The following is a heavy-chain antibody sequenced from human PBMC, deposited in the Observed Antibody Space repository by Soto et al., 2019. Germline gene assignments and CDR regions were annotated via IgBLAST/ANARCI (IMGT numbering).Heavy chain of an antibody. CDR3: ARWDYGDYARFDY. V-gene: IGHV1-8*01. CDR1: GYTFTSHD. CDR2: MNPNSGNT. J-gene: IGHJ4*02. Sequence: ASVKVCCKASGYTFTSHDINWVRQATGQGLEWMGWMNPNSGNTGYAQKFQGRVTMTRNTSISTAYMELSSLRSEDTAVYYCARWDYGDYARFDYWGQGTLVTVSS. D-gene: IGHD4-17*01.